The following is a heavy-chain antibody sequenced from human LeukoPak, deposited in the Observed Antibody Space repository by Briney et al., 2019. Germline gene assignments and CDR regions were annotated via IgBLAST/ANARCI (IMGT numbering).Heavy chain of an antibody. Sequence: SETLSLTCAVSGYSISSGYYWGWIRPPPGKGLEWIGRIYHSGSTYYNPSLKSRVTISVDTSKNQFSLRLSSVTAADTAVYYCARPVADNTLHSASDYWGQGTLVTVSS. J-gene: IGHJ4*02. D-gene: IGHD6-19*01. CDR2: IYHSGST. CDR1: GYSISSGYY. CDR3: ARPVADNTLHSASDY. V-gene: IGHV4-38-2*01.